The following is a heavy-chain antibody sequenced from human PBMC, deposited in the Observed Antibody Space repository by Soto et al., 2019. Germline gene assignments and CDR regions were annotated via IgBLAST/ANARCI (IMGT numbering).Heavy chain of an antibody. J-gene: IGHJ6*02. CDR3: ARQSAAVLHYYYYYGMHV. CDR1: GGSISSSSYY. CDR2: IYYSGST. Sequence: SSETLSLTCTVSGGSISSSSYYWGWIRQPPGKGLEWIGSIYYSGSTYYNPSLKSRVTISVDTSKNQFSLKLSSVTAADTAVYYCARQSAAVLHYYYYYGMHVWGQGTTVTVS. D-gene: IGHD6-13*01. V-gene: IGHV4-39*01.